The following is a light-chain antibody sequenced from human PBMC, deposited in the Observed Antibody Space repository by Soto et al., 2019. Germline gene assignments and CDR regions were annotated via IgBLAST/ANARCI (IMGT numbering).Light chain of an antibody. Sequence: DIQMTQSPSTLSASVGDRVTITCRASQSISSWLAWYQQKPGKAPKLLIYKASSLESGVPSRFSGSGSGTEFTLTISSLQPDDFATYYCQQYNSWTFGGGTKVDIK. CDR3: QQYNSWT. J-gene: IGKJ4*01. CDR1: QSISSW. CDR2: KAS. V-gene: IGKV1-5*03.